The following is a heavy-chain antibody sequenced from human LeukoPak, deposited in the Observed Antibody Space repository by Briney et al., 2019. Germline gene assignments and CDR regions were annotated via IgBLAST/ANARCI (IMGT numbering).Heavy chain of an antibody. D-gene: IGHD6-19*01. Sequence: GGSLRLSCAASEFTFSSYSMNWVRQAPGKGLEWVSSISSSSSYIYYADSVKGRFTISRDNAKNSLYLQMNSLRAEDTAVYYCARDRSVAGSRAFDIWGQGTMVTVSS. CDR3: ARDRSVAGSRAFDI. J-gene: IGHJ3*02. CDR2: ISSSSSYI. V-gene: IGHV3-21*01. CDR1: EFTFSSYS.